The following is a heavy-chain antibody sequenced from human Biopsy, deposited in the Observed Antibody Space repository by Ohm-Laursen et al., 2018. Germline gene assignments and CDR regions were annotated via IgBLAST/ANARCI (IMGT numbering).Heavy chain of an antibody. J-gene: IGHJ6*02. CDR3: ARGSGYFKLDV. CDR1: GVSINTGGYY. CDR2: IHYSGNT. V-gene: IGHV4-31*02. D-gene: IGHD5-12*01. Sequence: SQTLSLTCPVSGVSINTGGYYWTWIRQHPGTGLEWIGYIHYSGNTLYNPSLKSRLTISVDTSRNQFSLKLTSVTAADTAIYYCARGSGYFKLDVWGQGTTVTVSS.